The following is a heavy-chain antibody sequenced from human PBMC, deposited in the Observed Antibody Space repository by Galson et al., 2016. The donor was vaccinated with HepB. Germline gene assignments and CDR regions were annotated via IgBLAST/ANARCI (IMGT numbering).Heavy chain of an antibody. V-gene: IGHV3-33*01. Sequence: SLRLSCAVSGFSFNSYGMHWVRQAPGKGPEWVAVIWYEGSHKYYADSVKGRFTISRDNSYNTLYLQMNSLGAEDTAVYYCARGVYGGTSFWYFDFWGRGTLVTVSS. CDR2: IWYEGSHK. J-gene: IGHJ2*01. CDR1: GFSFNSYG. CDR3: ARGVYGGTSFWYFDF. D-gene: IGHD4-23*01.